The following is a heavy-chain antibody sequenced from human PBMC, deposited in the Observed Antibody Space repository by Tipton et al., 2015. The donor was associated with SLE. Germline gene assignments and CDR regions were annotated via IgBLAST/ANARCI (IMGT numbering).Heavy chain of an antibody. CDR1: GGSITNGDYY. CDR3: ARDRGSPSAVDY. V-gene: IGHV4-61*08. J-gene: IGHJ4*02. CDR2: IYYSGST. D-gene: IGHD6-13*01. Sequence: TLSLTCTVSGGSITNGDYYWHWIRQPPGKGLEWIGYIYYSGSTNYNPSLKSRVTISVDTSKNQFSLKLSSVTAADTAVYYCARDRGSPSAVDYWGQGTLVTVSS.